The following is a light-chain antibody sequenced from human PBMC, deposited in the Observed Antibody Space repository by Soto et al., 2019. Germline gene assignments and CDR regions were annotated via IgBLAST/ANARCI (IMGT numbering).Light chain of an antibody. Sequence: EIVMTQSPVTLSVSPGERATLSCRASQSVSSNLAWYQHKPGQAPRLLIFGASTRATGIPGRFSGSGSGTEFTRTISSLQSEDFAVYYCQQYNDWPLTFGGGTKVEIK. CDR2: GAS. J-gene: IGKJ4*01. CDR3: QQYNDWPLT. CDR1: QSVSSN. V-gene: IGKV3-15*01.